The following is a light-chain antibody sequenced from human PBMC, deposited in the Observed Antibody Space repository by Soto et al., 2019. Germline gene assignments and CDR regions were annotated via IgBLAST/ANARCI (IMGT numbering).Light chain of an antibody. CDR1: QGISSY. Sequence: AIRMTQSPSSLSASTGDRVTITCRASQGISSYLAWYQQKPGKAPKLLIHAASTLQSGVPSRFSGSGSGTDFTLTISCLQSEDYATYYCQQYYSYPYTFGQGTKVDIK. CDR2: AAS. V-gene: IGKV1-8*01. CDR3: QQYYSYPYT. J-gene: IGKJ2*01.